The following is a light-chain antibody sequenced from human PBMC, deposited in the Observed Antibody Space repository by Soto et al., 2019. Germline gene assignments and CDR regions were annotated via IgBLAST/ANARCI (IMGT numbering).Light chain of an antibody. Sequence: QSVLTQPPSASGSPGQSVAISCSGSSSINYNYVSWYQHHPGKAPQLIIYEVDKRPSGVPDRFSGSKSGNTVSLTVSGLRAEDEADYYCSSYAGYNNLDLIFGGGTKLTVL. CDR2: EVD. J-gene: IGLJ2*01. CDR1: SSINYNY. CDR3: SSYAGYNNLDLI. V-gene: IGLV2-8*01.